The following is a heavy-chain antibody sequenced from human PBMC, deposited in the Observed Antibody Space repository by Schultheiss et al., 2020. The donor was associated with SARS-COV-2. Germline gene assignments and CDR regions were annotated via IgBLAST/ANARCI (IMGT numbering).Heavy chain of an antibody. CDR1: GGSISSYY. D-gene: IGHD3-3*01. Sequence: SQTLSLTCTVSGGSISSYYWSWIRQPPGKGLEWIGEINHSGSTNYNPSLKSRVTISVDTSKNQFSLKLSSVTAADTAVYYCAGSGPPIRFLEWGGFDPWGQGTLVTVSS. CDR3: AGSGPPIRFLEWGGFDP. J-gene: IGHJ5*02. V-gene: IGHV4-59*04. CDR2: INHSGST.